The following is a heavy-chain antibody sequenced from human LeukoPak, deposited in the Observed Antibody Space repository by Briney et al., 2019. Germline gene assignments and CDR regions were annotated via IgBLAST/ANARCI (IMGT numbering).Heavy chain of an antibody. CDR3: AREGIQLWFDY. Sequence: GASVKVSCKAAGYTFTSYYMHWVRQAPGQGLEWMGIINPSGGSTSYVQKFQGRVTMTRDTYTSTVYMELSSLRSEDTAVYYCAREGIQLWFDYWGQGTLVTVSS. V-gene: IGHV1-46*01. J-gene: IGHJ4*02. CDR1: GYTFTSYY. D-gene: IGHD5-18*01. CDR2: INPSGGST.